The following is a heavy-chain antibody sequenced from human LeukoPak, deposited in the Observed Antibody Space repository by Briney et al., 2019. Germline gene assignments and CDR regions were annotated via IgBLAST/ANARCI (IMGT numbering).Heavy chain of an antibody. CDR1: GYTFTGYY. V-gene: IGHV1-2*02. CDR2: INPNSGDT. J-gene: IGHJ4*02. D-gene: IGHD3-16*01. Sequence: ASVKVPCKASGYTFTGYYMHWVRQAPGQGLEWMGWINPNSGDTKYSQKFQGRVTMTRDTSIRTAYMELTRLRSDDTAVYYCATQRGSYLWGTDFDYWGQGTLVTVSS. CDR3: ATQRGSYLWGTDFDY.